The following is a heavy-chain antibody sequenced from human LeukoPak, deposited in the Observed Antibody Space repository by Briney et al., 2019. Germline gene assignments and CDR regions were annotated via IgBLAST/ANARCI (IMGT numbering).Heavy chain of an antibody. D-gene: IGHD3-16*01. CDR2: INGDGSNS. J-gene: IGHJ4*02. Sequence: GGSLRLSCVASGFTFTTYWMHWVRQAPGKGLVWVSRINGDGSNSNYADSVKGRFTISRDNARNTLYLQMNGLRAEDTPLYYCARTSPTSHFDFWGQGTLVTVSS. CDR3: ARTSPTSHFDF. V-gene: IGHV3-74*01. CDR1: GFTFTTYW.